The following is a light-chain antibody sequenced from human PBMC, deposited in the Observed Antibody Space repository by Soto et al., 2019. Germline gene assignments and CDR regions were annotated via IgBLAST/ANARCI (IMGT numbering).Light chain of an antibody. Sequence: EIVLTQSPGTLSLSPGERATLSCRATQSVSSSYLAWYQQKPGQAPRLLIYGASSRATDIPDRFSGSGSGTDFTLTLSRLEPEDFALYFCQQYGASPRTFGQGTKVEIK. V-gene: IGKV3-20*01. CDR3: QQYGASPRT. CDR1: QSVSSSY. J-gene: IGKJ1*01. CDR2: GAS.